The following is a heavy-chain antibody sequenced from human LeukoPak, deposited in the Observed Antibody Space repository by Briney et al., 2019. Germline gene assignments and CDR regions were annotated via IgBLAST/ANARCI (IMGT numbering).Heavy chain of an antibody. Sequence: ASVKVSCKASGYTFTSYDINWVRQATGQGLEWMGWMNPNSGNTGYAQKFQGRVTITRNTSISTAYMELSSLRSEDTAVYYCARVGYSRSWYGGDWFDPWGQGTLVTVSS. CDR2: MNPNSGNT. CDR1: GYTFTSYD. V-gene: IGHV1-8*03. D-gene: IGHD6-13*01. J-gene: IGHJ5*02. CDR3: ARVGYSRSWYGGDWFDP.